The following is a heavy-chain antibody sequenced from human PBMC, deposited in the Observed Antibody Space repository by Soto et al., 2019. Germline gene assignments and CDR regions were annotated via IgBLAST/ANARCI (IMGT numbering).Heavy chain of an antibody. CDR2: IYWNDDK. Sequence: GPNAGEPTQTLTLPCTFSGFSLSTSGVGLGWIRQPPGKALEWLALIYWNDDKRYSPSLKSRLTITKDTSKNQVVLTMTNMDPVDSATYYCAHRHERGPYGDYVPEYSFDYWGQGTLVTVSS. J-gene: IGHJ4*02. V-gene: IGHV2-5*01. CDR3: AHRHERGPYGDYVPEYSFDY. D-gene: IGHD4-17*01. CDR1: GFSLSTSGVG.